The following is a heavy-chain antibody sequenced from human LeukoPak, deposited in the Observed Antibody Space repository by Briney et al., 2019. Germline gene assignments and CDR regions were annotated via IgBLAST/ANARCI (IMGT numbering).Heavy chain of an antibody. CDR1: GYTFTSYY. CDR3: ASSTKPGIAVAGTYTWFDP. D-gene: IGHD6-19*01. J-gene: IGHJ5*01. CDR2: INPSGGST. Sequence: GSSVKVSCKASGYTFTSYYMHWVRQAPGQGLEWMGIINPSGGSTSYAQKLQGRVTMTSDTSTRTVYMELSSLRSEDTAVYYCASSTKPGIAVAGTYTWFDPWGQGTLVTVSS. V-gene: IGHV1-46*01.